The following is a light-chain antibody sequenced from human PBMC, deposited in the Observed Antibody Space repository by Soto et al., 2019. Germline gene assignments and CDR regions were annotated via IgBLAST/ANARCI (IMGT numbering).Light chain of an antibody. CDR1: SSDVGGYNY. CDR3: CSYAGSYTYV. V-gene: IGLV2-11*01. CDR2: DVS. Sequence: QSVLTQPRSVSGSPGQSVTISCTGTSSDVGGYNYVSWYQQHPGKAPKLMIYDVSKRPSGVPDRFSGSKSCNTASLTISGLQADDEADYFCCSYAGSYTYVFGTGTKVTVL. J-gene: IGLJ1*01.